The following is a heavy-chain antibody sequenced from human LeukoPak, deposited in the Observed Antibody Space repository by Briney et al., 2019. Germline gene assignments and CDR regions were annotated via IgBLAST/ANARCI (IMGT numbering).Heavy chain of an antibody. Sequence: GGSLRLSCAASGFTFSSYGMHWVRQAPGKGLEWVAVISYDGSNKYYADSVKGRFTISRDNSKNTLYLQMNSLRAEDMAVYYCAKPHTVTLPNDAFDIWGQGTMVTVSS. J-gene: IGHJ3*02. CDR2: ISYDGSNK. D-gene: IGHD4-17*01. V-gene: IGHV3-30*18. CDR3: AKPHTVTLPNDAFDI. CDR1: GFTFSSYG.